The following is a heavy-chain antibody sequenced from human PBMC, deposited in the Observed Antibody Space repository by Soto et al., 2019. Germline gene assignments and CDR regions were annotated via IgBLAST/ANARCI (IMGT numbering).Heavy chain of an antibody. J-gene: IGHJ4*02. Sequence: QVQLVQSGAEVKKPGSSVKVSCKASGGTFSSYAISWVRQAPGQGLEWMGGIIPIFGTANYAQKFQGRVTITADESTSTAYMERSSLRSEDTAVYYCARDRGDSSGYFGCLDYWGQGTLVTVSS. V-gene: IGHV1-69*01. D-gene: IGHD3-22*01. CDR3: ARDRGDSSGYFGCLDY. CDR2: IIPIFGTA. CDR1: GGTFSSYA.